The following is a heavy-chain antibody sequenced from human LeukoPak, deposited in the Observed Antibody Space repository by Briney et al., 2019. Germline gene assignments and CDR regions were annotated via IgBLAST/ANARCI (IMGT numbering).Heavy chain of an antibody. Sequence: GGSLRLSCAASGFTLSDYYLTWIRQAPGKGLEWVSYITSRGSTIYHADSVKGRFTISRDNAKNSLYLQMNSLRAEDTALYYCAKDIGGDGYSADFDYWGQGTLVTVSS. CDR3: AKDIGGDGYSADFDY. CDR1: GFTLSDYY. J-gene: IGHJ4*02. CDR2: ITSRGSTI. D-gene: IGHD5-24*01. V-gene: IGHV3-11*01.